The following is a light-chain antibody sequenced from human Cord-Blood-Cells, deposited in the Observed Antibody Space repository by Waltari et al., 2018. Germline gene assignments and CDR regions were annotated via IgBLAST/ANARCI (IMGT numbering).Light chain of an antibody. V-gene: IGKV1-33*01. J-gene: IGKJ4*01. CDR1: QAISNY. CDR2: DAS. Sequence: DIQMTQSPSFLSASVGDRLTLTCQASQAISNYLHWYQQKPGKAPKLLIYDASNLETGVPSRFSGSGSGTDFTFTISSLQPEDSATYGCQQYDNLPLTFGVGTKVEIK. CDR3: QQYDNLPLT.